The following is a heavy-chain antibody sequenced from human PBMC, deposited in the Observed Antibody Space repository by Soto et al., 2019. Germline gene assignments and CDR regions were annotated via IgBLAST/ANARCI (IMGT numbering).Heavy chain of an antibody. CDR1: GFTFSSYS. CDR3: AREPAVAGFDY. CDR2: ISSSSSYI. J-gene: IGHJ4*02. V-gene: IGHV3-21*01. Sequence: EVQLVESGGGLVKPGGSLRLSCAASGFTFSSYSMNWVRQAPGKGLEWVSSISSSSSYIYYADSVKGRFTISRDNAKNSLYLQMNRLRAEDTAVYYCAREPAVAGFDYWRQGTLVTVSS. D-gene: IGHD6-19*01.